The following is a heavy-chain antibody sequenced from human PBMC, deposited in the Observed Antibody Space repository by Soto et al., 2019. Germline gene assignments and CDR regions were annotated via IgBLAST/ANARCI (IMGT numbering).Heavy chain of an antibody. D-gene: IGHD6-13*01. J-gene: IGHJ6*02. CDR2: ISYDGSNK. CDR3: ARDLKAAAIYYYYGMDV. Sequence: QMQLVESGGGVVQPGRSLRLSCAASGFTFSSYAMHWVRQAPGKGLEWVAVISYDGSNKYYADSVKGRFTISRDNSKNTLYLQMNSLRAEDTAVYYCARDLKAAAIYYYYGMDVWGQGTTVTVSS. CDR1: GFTFSSYA. V-gene: IGHV3-30-3*01.